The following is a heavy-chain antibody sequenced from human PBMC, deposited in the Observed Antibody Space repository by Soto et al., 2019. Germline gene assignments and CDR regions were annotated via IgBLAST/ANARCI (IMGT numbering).Heavy chain of an antibody. J-gene: IGHJ4*02. CDR1: GVTISTYY. V-gene: IGHV4-59*01. CDR2: NYHSGTT. CDR3: VREAYIGYGHAIDH. D-gene: IGHD5-12*01. Sequence: LSLTCAVSGVTISTYYWSWIRQPPGKGLEWIGYNYHSGTTNYNPSLKSRVTISVDTSKNQFSLRPTSVTAADTAIYYCVREAYIGYGHAIDHWGQGILVTVSS.